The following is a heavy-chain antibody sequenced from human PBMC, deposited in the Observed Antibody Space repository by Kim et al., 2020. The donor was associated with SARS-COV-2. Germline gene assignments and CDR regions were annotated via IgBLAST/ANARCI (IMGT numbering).Heavy chain of an antibody. CDR1: GGSISSYY. Sequence: SETLSLTCTVSGGSISSYYWSWIRQPPGKGLEWIGYIYYSGSTNYNPSLKSRVTISVDTSKNQFSLKLSSVTAADTAVYYCARDRSISGYFDYWGQGTLVTVSS. J-gene: IGHJ4*02. CDR3: ARDRSISGYFDY. D-gene: IGHD3-10*01. V-gene: IGHV4-59*01. CDR2: IYYSGST.